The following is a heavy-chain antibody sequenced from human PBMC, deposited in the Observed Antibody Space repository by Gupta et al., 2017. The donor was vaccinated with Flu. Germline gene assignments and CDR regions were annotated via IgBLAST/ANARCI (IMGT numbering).Heavy chain of an antibody. Sequence: AFGVRLSGCGMHWVCQARGKGADGGAVIWYDGSKKYYVATAKGIFTISRDNSKNTVNLQMDSLRAEETDMYYCVRSHFWSGYNLQRWGQGTLVTVSS. CDR3: VRSHFWSGYNLQR. D-gene: IGHD3-3*02. V-gene: IGHV3-33*01. CDR1: GVRLSGCG. J-gene: IGHJ4*02. CDR2: IWYDGSKK.